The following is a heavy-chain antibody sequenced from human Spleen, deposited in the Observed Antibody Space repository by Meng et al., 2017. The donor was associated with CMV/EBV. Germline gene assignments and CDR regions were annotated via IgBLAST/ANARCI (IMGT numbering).Heavy chain of an antibody. Sequence: ASVKVSCKATGYSFTYYDIQWARQAPGQGLEWMGRINPKTGDTNYAHHFQGRVTMTRDTSINTIYTELSSLRFDDTAIYSFASGQGCCLAWGQGTLVTVSS. V-gene: IGHV1-2*06. D-gene: IGHD2-15*01. CDR2: INPKTGDT. J-gene: IGHJ5*02. CDR3: ASGQGCCLA. CDR1: GYSFTYYD.